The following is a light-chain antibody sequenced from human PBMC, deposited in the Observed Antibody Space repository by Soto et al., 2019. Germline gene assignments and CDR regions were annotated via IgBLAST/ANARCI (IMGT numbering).Light chain of an antibody. CDR3: QQYGSLPRT. Sequence: EIVLTQSPGTLSLSPGERATLSCRASQSVSSSYLVWYQQKPGQAPRLLIYGASSRATGIPDRFSGSGSGTDFTLTISRLEPEDFAVYYCQQYGSLPRTFGQGTKVEIK. J-gene: IGKJ1*01. CDR1: QSVSSSY. CDR2: GAS. V-gene: IGKV3-20*01.